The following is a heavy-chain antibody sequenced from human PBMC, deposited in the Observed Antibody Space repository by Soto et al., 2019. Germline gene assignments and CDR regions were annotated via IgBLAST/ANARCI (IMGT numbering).Heavy chain of an antibody. CDR1: GGTFGTYG. CDR2: IVPLTGTP. CDR3: AREAGSDSDYYY. D-gene: IGHD4-4*01. Sequence: QVQLVQSGAEVKPPGSSVKVSCKTSGGTFGTYGIGWARQAPGQGLEWMGGIVPLTGTPNYAQKLQGRVTITADEASRTLDRQMRSQRSDDTAVYFWAREAGSDSDYYYWGLETLVTSSS. V-gene: IGHV1-69*12. J-gene: IGHJ4*02.